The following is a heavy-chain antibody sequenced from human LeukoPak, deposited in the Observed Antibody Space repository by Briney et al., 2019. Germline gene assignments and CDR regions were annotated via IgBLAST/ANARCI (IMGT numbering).Heavy chain of an antibody. J-gene: IGHJ4*02. D-gene: IGHD6-13*01. V-gene: IGHV3-21*01. CDR3: ARVGSSWLDDY. Sequence: PGGSLRLSCAASGFTFSSYSMTWVRQAPGKGLEWVSSISSNSSYIYYADSVKGRFTISRDNAKNSLYLQMNSLRAEDTAVYYCARVGSSWLDDYWGQGTLVTVSS. CDR2: ISSNSSYI. CDR1: GFTFSSYS.